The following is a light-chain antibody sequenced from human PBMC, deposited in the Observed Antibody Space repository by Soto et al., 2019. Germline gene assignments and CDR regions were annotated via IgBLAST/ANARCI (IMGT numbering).Light chain of an antibody. CDR1: QDITMY. CDR3: QQYDNVFT. Sequence: DIQMTQSPSSLSASVGDRVTITCQASQDITMYLNWYQQKPGKAPKLLIYDASNLQTGVPSRFSGSGYGTDFTFTISSLQPEDIATYYCQQYDNVFTFGQGTRREIK. J-gene: IGKJ5*01. CDR2: DAS. V-gene: IGKV1-33*01.